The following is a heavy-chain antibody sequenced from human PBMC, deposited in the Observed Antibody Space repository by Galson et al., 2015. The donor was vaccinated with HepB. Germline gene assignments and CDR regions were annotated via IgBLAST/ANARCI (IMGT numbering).Heavy chain of an antibody. D-gene: IGHD2-15*01. CDR1: GFTFSSYS. CDR3: ARDCSGGSCYSDYYYYMDV. CDR2: ISSSSSYI. Sequence: SLRLSCAASGFTFSSYSMNWVRQAPGKGLEWVPSISSSSSYIYYADSVKGRFTISRDNAKNSLYLQMNSLRAEDTAVYYCARDCSGGSCYSDYYYYMDVWGKGTTVTVSS. J-gene: IGHJ6*03. V-gene: IGHV3-21*01.